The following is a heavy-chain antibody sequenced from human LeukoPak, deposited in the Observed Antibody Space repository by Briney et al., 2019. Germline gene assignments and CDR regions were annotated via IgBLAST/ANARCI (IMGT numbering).Heavy chain of an antibody. CDR1: GFTVSSNY. Sequence: GGSLRLSCAASGFTVSSNYMSWVRQAPGKGLEWVSVIYSGGSTYYADSVKGRFTISRDNSKNTLYLQMNSLRAEDTAVYYCARHGSITMVRGGRRYYYMDVWGKGTTVSVSS. CDR2: IYSGGST. V-gene: IGHV3-53*01. CDR3: ARHGSITMVRGGRRYYYMDV. J-gene: IGHJ6*03. D-gene: IGHD3-10*01.